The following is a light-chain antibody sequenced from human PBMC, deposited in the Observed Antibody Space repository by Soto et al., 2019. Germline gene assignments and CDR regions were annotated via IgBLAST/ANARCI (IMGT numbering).Light chain of an antibody. Sequence: QSALTQPRSMSGSPGQSVTISCTGTSSDVGNYNYVSWYQQHPGKAPKLMIYDVTKRPSGVPDHFSGSKSGNTASLTISGLQAEDEADYYCCSYAGSYTWVFGGGTQLTVL. V-gene: IGLV2-11*01. CDR3: CSYAGSYTWV. CDR1: SSDVGNYNY. J-gene: IGLJ3*02. CDR2: DVT.